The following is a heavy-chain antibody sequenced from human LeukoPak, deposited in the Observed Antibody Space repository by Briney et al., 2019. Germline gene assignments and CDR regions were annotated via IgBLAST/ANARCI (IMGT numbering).Heavy chain of an antibody. D-gene: IGHD6-19*01. CDR2: ISGGGITT. CDR3: PRQSYASGWNPFDY. Sequence: GGSLRLSCAASGFTFSNYAMSWVRQAPGKGLEWVSTISGGGITTYYADCAKGRFTISRDNSKNTMFLQMNSLRADDTAVYYCPRQSYASGWNPFDYWGQGILVTVSS. J-gene: IGHJ4*02. CDR1: GFTFSNYA. V-gene: IGHV3-23*01.